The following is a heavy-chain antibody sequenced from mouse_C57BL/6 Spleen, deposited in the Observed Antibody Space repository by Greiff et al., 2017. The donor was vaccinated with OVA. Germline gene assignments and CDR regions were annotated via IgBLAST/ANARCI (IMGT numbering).Heavy chain of an antibody. CDR3: TRSDGYYDFAY. Sequence: EVKVEESGGGLVQPGGSMKLSCAASGFTFSDAWMDWVRQSPEKGLEWVAEIRYKANNHATYYAESVKGRFTISRDDSKSSVYLQMNSLRAEDTGIYYCTRSDGYYDFAYWGQGTLVTVSA. CDR1: GFTFSDAW. V-gene: IGHV6-6*01. CDR2: IRYKANNHAT. D-gene: IGHD2-3*01. J-gene: IGHJ3*01.